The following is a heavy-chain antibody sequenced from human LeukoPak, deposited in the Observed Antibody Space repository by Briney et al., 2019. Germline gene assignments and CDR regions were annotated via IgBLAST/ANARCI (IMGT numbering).Heavy chain of an antibody. D-gene: IGHD2-2*01. CDR2: IIPILGIA. Sequence: SVKVSCKASGGTFSSYAISWVRQAPGQGLEWMGRIIPILGIANYAQKFQGRVTMTRDTSTSTVYMELSSLRSEDTAVYYCARADLIIVVVPAATRGAFDIWGQGTMVTVSS. CDR1: GGTFSSYA. CDR3: ARADLIIVVVPAATRGAFDI. J-gene: IGHJ3*02. V-gene: IGHV1-69*04.